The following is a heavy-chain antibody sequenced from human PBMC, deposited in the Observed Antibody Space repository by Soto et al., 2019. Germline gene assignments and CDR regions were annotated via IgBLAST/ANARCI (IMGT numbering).Heavy chain of an antibody. Sequence: SETLSLTCTVSGGSISSGGYYWYWIRQHPGKGLEWIGYIYYSGTTYYNPSLKSRVTISVDTSKNQFSLNLSSVTAADTAVYYCAASCVACGGFNYYGMDVWGQGTTVTVSS. CDR1: GGSISSGGYY. CDR2: IYYSGTT. V-gene: IGHV4-31*03. CDR3: AASCVACGGFNYYGMDV. J-gene: IGHJ6*02. D-gene: IGHD2-21*01.